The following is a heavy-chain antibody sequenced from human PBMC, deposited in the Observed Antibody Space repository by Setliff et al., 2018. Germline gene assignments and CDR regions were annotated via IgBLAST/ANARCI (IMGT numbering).Heavy chain of an antibody. CDR1: GGSIRSGNDL. V-gene: IGHV4-30-4*01. CDR3: AREVIDPVSSDAFDI. CDR2: ISAYKGRA. Sequence: SETLSLTCTVSGGSIRSGNDLWSWLRQSPGKGLEWIAYISAYKGRAYYNPSLQSRAALSADTSKSQFSLRLTSVTAADTAVYYCAREVIDPVSSDAFDIWVQGRMVTVSS. J-gene: IGHJ3*02. D-gene: IGHD4-4*01.